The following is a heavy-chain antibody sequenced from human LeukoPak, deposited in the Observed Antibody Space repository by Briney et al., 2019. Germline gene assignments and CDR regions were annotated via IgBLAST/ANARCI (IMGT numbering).Heavy chain of an antibody. CDR3: AKDMCSGGSCYIDY. J-gene: IGHJ4*02. CDR2: ISWNSGSI. CDR1: GFTFDDYA. V-gene: IGHV3-9*01. D-gene: IGHD2-15*01. Sequence: QTGGSLRLSCAASGFTFDDYAMHWVRQAPGKGLEWVSGISWNSGSIGCADSVKGRFTISRDNAKNSLYLQMNSLRAEDTALYYCAKDMCSGGSCYIDYWGQGTLVTVSS.